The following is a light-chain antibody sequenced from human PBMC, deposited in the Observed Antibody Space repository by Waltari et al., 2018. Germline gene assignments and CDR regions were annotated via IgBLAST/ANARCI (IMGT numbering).Light chain of an antibody. Sequence: QSVLTQPPSVSAAPGQKVTISCSGSSSNIGNNYVSWYQQLPGTAPKLVIYDNNKLPSGIPDRCSGSESGTAATLGITGLQTGDEADYYCGAWDSSLTTVVFGGGTKLTVL. J-gene: IGLJ2*01. CDR3: GAWDSSLTTVV. V-gene: IGLV1-51*01. CDR2: DNN. CDR1: SSNIGNNY.